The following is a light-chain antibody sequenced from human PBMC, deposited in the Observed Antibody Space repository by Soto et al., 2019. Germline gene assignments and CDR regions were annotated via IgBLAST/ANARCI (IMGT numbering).Light chain of an antibody. J-gene: IGKJ5*01. CDR1: QSVSRSN. CDR2: NAS. CDR3: QQRGDWPPIT. Sequence: PVERATVSCRASQSVSRSNLAWYQHKPGQPPRLLIYNASNRTTGIPARFSGSGSGTDFTLTISSLEPEDFAVYYCQQRGDWPPITFGQGTRLEIK. V-gene: IGKV3-11*01.